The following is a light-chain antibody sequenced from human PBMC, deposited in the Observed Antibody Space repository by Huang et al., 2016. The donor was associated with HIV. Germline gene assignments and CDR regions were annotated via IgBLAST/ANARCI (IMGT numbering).Light chain of an antibody. Sequence: EIVFTQSPATLYLSPGERATLSCRASQSVSSDLAWYQQKPGQAPRLLIYDTSSRATGHPARFRGSGSGIDFTRTNRSLEHEDFAVYYCQQRRNWPPWTFGQGTKVEIK. V-gene: IGKV3-11*01. CDR3: QQRRNWPPWT. J-gene: IGKJ1*01. CDR1: QSVSSD. CDR2: DTS.